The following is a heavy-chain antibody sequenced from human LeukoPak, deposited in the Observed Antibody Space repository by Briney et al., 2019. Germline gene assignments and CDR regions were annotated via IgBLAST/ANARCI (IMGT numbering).Heavy chain of an antibody. CDR2: ISSSSSYI. V-gene: IGHV3-21*01. J-gene: IGHJ4*02. D-gene: IGHD6-13*01. CDR3: AREGQQLTYFEY. Sequence: GGSLRLSCAASGFTFSSYSMNWVRQAPGKGLEWVSSISSSSSYIYYADSVKGRFTISRDNAKNSLYLQMNSLRAEDTAVYYCAREGQQLTYFEYWGQGTLVTVSS. CDR1: GFTFSSYS.